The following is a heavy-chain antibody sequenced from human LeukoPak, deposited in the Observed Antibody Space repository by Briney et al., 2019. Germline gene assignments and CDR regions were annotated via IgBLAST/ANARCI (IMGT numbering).Heavy chain of an antibody. Sequence: SETLSLTCAVYGGSFSSYYWSWIRQPPGKGLEWIGYIYYSGSTNYNPSLKSRVTISVDTSKNQFSLKLSSVTAADTAVYYCARSFSSSWYENWFDPWGQGTLVTVSS. CDR1: GGSFSSYY. CDR2: IYYSGST. D-gene: IGHD6-13*01. V-gene: IGHV4-59*01. J-gene: IGHJ5*02. CDR3: ARSFSSSWYENWFDP.